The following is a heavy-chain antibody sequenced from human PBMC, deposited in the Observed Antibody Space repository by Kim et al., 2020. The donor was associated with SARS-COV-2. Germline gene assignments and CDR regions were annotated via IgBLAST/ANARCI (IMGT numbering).Heavy chain of an antibody. CDR3: AKVGYSGYWYFDY. J-gene: IGHJ4*02. Sequence: YADSVKGRFTISIDNSKNTLYLQMNSLRAEDTAVYYCAKVGYSGYWYFDYWGQGTLVTVSS. D-gene: IGHD5-12*01. V-gene: IGHV3-30*02.